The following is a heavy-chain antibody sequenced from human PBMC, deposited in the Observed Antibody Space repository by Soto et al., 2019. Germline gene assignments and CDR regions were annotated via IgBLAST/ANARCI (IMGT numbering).Heavy chain of an antibody. CDR3: ARDRGDIVVVVAANIVGDYFDY. CDR1: GFTFSSYG. J-gene: IGHJ4*02. Sequence: QVQLVESGGGVVQPGRSLRLSCAATGFTFSSYGMHWVRQAPGKGLEWVAVIWYDGSNKYYADSVKGRFTISRDNSKNTLYLQMNSLRAEDTAVYYCARDRGDIVVVVAANIVGDYFDYWGQGTLVTVSS. D-gene: IGHD2-15*01. V-gene: IGHV3-33*01. CDR2: IWYDGSNK.